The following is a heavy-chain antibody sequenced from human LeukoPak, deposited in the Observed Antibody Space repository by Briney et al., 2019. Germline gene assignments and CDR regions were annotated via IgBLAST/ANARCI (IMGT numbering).Heavy chain of an antibody. V-gene: IGHV3-30*18. CDR3: AKDSSTSNYYYGLDV. D-gene: IGHD6-13*01. CDR2: ISYDETNK. J-gene: IGHJ6*02. CDR1: GFTFSSYG. Sequence: GGSLRLSCAASGFTFSSYGIHWVRQAPGKGLEWVAVISYDETNKYYADSVKGRFTISRDNSKDTLYLQMNSLRAEDTAVYYCAKDSSTSNYYYGLDVWDQGTTVTVSS.